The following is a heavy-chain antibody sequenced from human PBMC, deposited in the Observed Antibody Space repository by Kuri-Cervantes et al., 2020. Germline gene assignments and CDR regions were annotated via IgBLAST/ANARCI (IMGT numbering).Heavy chain of an antibody. Sequence: ASVKVSCKASGYTFTYRYLHWVRQAPGQRLEWMGWINAGNGNTKYSQKFQGRVTITRDTSASTAYMELSSLRSEDTAVYYCARVGALLGELIFDYWGQGTLVTVSS. CDR1: GYTFTYRY. J-gene: IGHJ4*02. V-gene: IGHV1-3*01. CDR3: ARVGALLGELIFDY. CDR2: INAGNGNT. D-gene: IGHD1-26*01.